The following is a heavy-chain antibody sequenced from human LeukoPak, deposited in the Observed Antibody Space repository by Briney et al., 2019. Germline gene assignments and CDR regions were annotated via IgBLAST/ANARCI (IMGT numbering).Heavy chain of an antibody. J-gene: IGHJ4*02. V-gene: IGHV3-7*01. CDR3: ARVYYYDSSGYGAFDY. CDR1: GFTFSSYW. Sequence: GGSLRLSCAASGFTFSSYWMSWVRQAPGKGLEWVANIKQDGSEKYYVDSVKGRFTISRDNAKNSLYLQMNSLRAEDTAVYYCARVYYYDSSGYGAFDYWGQGTLVTVSS. D-gene: IGHD3-22*01. CDR2: IKQDGSEK.